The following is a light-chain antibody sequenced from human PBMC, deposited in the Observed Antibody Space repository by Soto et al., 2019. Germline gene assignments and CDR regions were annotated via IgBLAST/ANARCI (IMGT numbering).Light chain of an antibody. CDR2: EAS. Sequence: DIQMTQSPSTLSASVGDKVTISCRASQSISSWLAWYQQKPGKAPKLLIYEASSLERGVPSRFSGSGSGTEFTLTISSLQPDDFATYYCQQYNTYGTFGQGTKVEI. CDR3: QQYNTYGT. CDR1: QSISSW. V-gene: IGKV1-5*03. J-gene: IGKJ1*01.